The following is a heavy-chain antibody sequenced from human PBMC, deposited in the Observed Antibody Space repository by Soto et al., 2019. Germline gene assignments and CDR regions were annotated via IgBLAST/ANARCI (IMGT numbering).Heavy chain of an antibody. D-gene: IGHD3-9*01. Sequence: ASVKVSCKASGYTFTSYGISWVRQAPGQGLEWMGWISAYNGNTNYAQKLQGRVTMTTDTSTSTAYMELRSLRSDDTAVYYCARDSYYDILTGYYTPGDYSGMDVWGQGNTVTISS. J-gene: IGHJ6*02. CDR3: ARDSYYDILTGYYTPGDYSGMDV. V-gene: IGHV1-18*01. CDR2: ISAYNGNT. CDR1: GYTFTSYG.